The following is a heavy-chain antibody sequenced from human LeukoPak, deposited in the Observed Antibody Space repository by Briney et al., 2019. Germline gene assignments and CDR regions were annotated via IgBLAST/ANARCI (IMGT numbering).Heavy chain of an antibody. V-gene: IGHV1-18*01. CDR1: GYTFTSYG. J-gene: IGHJ4*02. Sequence: GASVKVSCKASGYTFTSYGIGWVRQAPGQGLEWMGWISAYNGNTNYAQKLQGRVTMTTDTSTSTAYMELRSLRSDDTAVYYCARDLRRDYYDSSGYEFDYWGQGTLVTVSS. D-gene: IGHD3-22*01. CDR3: ARDLRRDYYDSSGYEFDY. CDR2: ISAYNGNT.